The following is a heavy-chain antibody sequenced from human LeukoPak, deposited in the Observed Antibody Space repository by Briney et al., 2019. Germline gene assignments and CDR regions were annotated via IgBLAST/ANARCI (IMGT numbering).Heavy chain of an antibody. CDR1: GGSFSGYY. CDR3: ASHRKRGYYDSSGYYGY. D-gene: IGHD3-22*01. V-gene: IGHV4-34*01. CDR2: INHSGST. Sequence: SGTLSLTCAVYGGSFSGYYWSWIRQPPGKGLEWIGEINHSGSTNYNPSLKSRVTISVDTSKNQFSLKLSSVTAADTAVYYCASHRKRGYYDSSGYYGYWGQGTLVTVSS. J-gene: IGHJ4*02.